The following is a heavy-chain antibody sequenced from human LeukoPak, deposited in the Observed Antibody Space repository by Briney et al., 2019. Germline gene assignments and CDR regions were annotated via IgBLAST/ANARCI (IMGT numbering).Heavy chain of an antibody. CDR2: VFYGGRT. CDR1: GGSISSYY. CDR3: ARFAGYSSGWHDY. J-gene: IGHJ4*02. D-gene: IGHD6-19*01. V-gene: IGHV4-59*01. Sequence: SGTLSLTCTVSGGSISSYYWSWIRQSPGKGLEWIGYVFYGGRTIYSPSLKSRVTISVDTSKNQISLKLTSVTAADTAVFYCARFAGYSSGWHDYWGQGALVTVSS.